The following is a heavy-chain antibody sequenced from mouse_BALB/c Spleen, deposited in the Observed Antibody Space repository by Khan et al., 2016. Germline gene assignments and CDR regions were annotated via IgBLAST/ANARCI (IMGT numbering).Heavy chain of an antibody. V-gene: IGHV14-3*02. D-gene: IGHD2-4*01. J-gene: IGHJ3*01. CDR2: IDPANGNT. CDR3: ARSPYDYDVGFAY. CDR1: GFNIKDTY. Sequence: VQLKESGAELVKPGASVKLSCTASGFNIKDTYMHWVKQRPEQGLEWIGRIDPANGNTKYDPKFQGKATITADTSSNTAYLQHSSLTSEDTAVYYCARSPYDYDVGFAYWGQGTLVTVSA.